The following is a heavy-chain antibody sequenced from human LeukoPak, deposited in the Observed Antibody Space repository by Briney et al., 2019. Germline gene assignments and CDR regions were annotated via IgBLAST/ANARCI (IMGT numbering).Heavy chain of an antibody. CDR2: IYHSGST. CDR3: ARDQDRFSSAFDI. J-gene: IGHJ3*02. V-gene: IGHV4-30-2*01. CDR1: GGSISSGGYY. D-gene: IGHD6-6*01. Sequence: SETLSLTCTVSGGSISSGGYYWSWIRQPPGKGLEWIGYIYHSGSTYYNPSLKSRVTMSVDTSKNQFSLKLSSVTAADTAVYYCARDQDRFSSAFDIWGQGTMVTVSS.